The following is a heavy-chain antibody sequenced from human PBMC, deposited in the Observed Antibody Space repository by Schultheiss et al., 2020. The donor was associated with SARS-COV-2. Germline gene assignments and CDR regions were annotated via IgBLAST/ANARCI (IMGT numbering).Heavy chain of an antibody. D-gene: IGHD3-3*01. V-gene: IGHV4-59*08. J-gene: IGHJ5*02. CDR1: GGSISSYY. CDR2: IYYSGST. CDR3: ARRWGSIPLRFLEWEGRFDP. Sequence: SETLSLTCTVSGGSISSYYWSWIRQPPGKGLEWIGYIYYSGSTNYNPSLKSRVTISVDTSKNQFSLKLSSVTAADTAVYYCARRWGSIPLRFLEWEGRFDPWGQGTLVTVSS.